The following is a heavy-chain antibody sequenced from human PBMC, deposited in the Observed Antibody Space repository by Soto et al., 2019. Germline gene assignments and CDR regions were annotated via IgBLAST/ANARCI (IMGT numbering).Heavy chain of an antibody. CDR1: GYTFTAYS. CDR2: FNPNSGDT. J-gene: IGHJ4*02. CDR3: AREASAVISLDY. D-gene: IGHD6-19*01. Sequence: GASVKVSCKASGYTFTAYSMHWVRQAPGQGLEWVGWFNPNSGDTIYAQKFQGRVTLTRDTSIGTAYMELYSLTSDDTAVYYCAREASAVISLDYRGQGTLVTVSS. V-gene: IGHV1-2*02.